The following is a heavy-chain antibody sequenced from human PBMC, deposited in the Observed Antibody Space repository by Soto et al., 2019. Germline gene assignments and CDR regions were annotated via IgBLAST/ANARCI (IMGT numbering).Heavy chain of an antibody. D-gene: IGHD3-16*02. CDR2: ISSSSSYT. Sequence: GGSLRLSCAASGFTFSDHYMSWIRQAPGKGLEWVSYISSSSSYTNYADSVKGRFTISRDNAKNSLYLQMSSLRADDTAVYYCARASMITFGGVIVTPYGMDVWGQGTTVTVSS. CDR1: GFTFSDHY. CDR3: ARASMITFGGVIVTPYGMDV. J-gene: IGHJ6*02. V-gene: IGHV3-11*05.